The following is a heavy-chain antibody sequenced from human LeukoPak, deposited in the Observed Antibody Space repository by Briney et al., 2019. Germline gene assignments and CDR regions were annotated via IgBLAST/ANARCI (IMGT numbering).Heavy chain of an antibody. CDR1: GLTFNNYA. CDR2: ISSSGSTK. D-gene: IGHD5-18*01. CDR3: ARHLWLSGNDY. Sequence: GGSLRLSCAVSGLTFNNYAMSWVRQAPGKGLEWVSYISSSGSTKYYADSVKGRFTISRDNAKNSLYLQMNNLRAEDTAVYYCARHLWLSGNDYWGQETLVTVSS. V-gene: IGHV3-48*03. J-gene: IGHJ4*02.